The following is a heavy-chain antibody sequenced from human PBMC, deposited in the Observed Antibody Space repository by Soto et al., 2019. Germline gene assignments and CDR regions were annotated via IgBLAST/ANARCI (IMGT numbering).Heavy chain of an antibody. CDR2: IKEDGGEQ. CDR3: AITTSTVSYWFDP. V-gene: IGHV3-7*03. J-gene: IGHJ5*02. D-gene: IGHD4-4*01. Sequence: EIQLMQSGGGLVRPGGSLRLSCAASGFSFSSYWMSWVRQAPGKGPEWVANIKEDGGEQHYVDSVKGRFTISRDNTENSLFLQMNNLRAEDSAIYYCAITTSTVSYWFDP. CDR1: GFSFSSYW.